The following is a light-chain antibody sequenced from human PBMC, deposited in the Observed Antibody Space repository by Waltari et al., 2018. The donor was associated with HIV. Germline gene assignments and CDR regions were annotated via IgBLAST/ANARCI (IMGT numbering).Light chain of an antibody. Sequence: QSVLTQPPSVSGAPGQRVTIACSASSSNIGTNYDVQWSQQLPGTAPKLLIYGDYNRPSGVPDRFTGSKSGTSASLAITGLQPEDEADYYCQSYDTSLGGFYVFGTGTKVTVL. J-gene: IGLJ1*01. V-gene: IGLV1-40*01. CDR1: SSNIGTNYD. CDR3: QSYDTSLGGFYV. CDR2: GDY.